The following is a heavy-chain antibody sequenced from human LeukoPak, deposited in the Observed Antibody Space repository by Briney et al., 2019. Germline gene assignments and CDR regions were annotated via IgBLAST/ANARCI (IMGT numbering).Heavy chain of an antibody. CDR3: ASSSMAARGAYYFDY. D-gene: IGHD6-6*01. J-gene: IGHJ4*02. CDR2: TYYRSKWCN. V-gene: IGHV6-1*01. Sequence: SQTLSLTCAISGDSVSSNRAAWNRIRQSPSRGLEWLGRTYYRSKWCNDYAESVKSRIIINPDTSRNQFSLQLNSVTPEDTAVYYCASSSMAARGAYYFDYWGQGTLVTVSS. CDR1: GDSVSSNRAA.